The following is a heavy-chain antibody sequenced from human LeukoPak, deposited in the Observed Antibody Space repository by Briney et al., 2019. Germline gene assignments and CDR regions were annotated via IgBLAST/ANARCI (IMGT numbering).Heavy chain of an antibody. CDR1: EFTFSDYY. V-gene: IGHV3-11*04. CDR2: ISSSGSTI. D-gene: IGHD3-16*01. Sequence: GGSLRLSCAASEFTFSDYYMSWIRQAPGKGLEWVSYISSSGSTIYYADSVKGRFTISRDNAKKSLYLQMNSLRAEDTAVYYCARARLTDYVWGRRTFDIWGQGTMVTISS. CDR3: ARARLTDYVWGRRTFDI. J-gene: IGHJ3*02.